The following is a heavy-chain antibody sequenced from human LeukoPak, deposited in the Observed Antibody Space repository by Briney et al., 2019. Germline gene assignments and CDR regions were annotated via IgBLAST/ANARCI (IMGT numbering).Heavy chain of an antibody. Sequence: GGSLRLSCAASGFTVSSNYMSWVRQAPGKGLEWVSVIYSGGSTYYADSVKGRFTISRDNSKNTLYLQMNSLRAEDTAVYYCARDHLNYYDSSGYPYYWGQGTLVTVSS. D-gene: IGHD3-22*01. V-gene: IGHV3-66*01. CDR1: GFTVSSNY. CDR2: IYSGGST. J-gene: IGHJ4*02. CDR3: ARDHLNYYDSSGYPYY.